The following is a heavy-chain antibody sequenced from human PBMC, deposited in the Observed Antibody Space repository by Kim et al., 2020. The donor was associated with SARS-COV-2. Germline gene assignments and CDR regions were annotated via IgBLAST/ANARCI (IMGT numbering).Heavy chain of an antibody. D-gene: IGHD6-13*01. J-gene: IGHJ4*02. Sequence: YAASVKGRVPIARDDSKNSLYLQMNSLKTEDTAVYYCTRVDSSSWYGQDSWGQGTLVTVSS. CDR3: TRVDSSSWYGQDS. V-gene: IGHV3-72*01.